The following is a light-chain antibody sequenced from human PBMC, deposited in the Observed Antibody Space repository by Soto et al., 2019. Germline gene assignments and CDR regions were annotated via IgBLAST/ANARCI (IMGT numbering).Light chain of an antibody. J-gene: IGLJ1*01. CDR3: CSYTSSSTRLYA. Sequence: QSALTQPAFVSGSPGQSITISCTGTSSDVVGYNYVSWYQQHPGKAPKLLIYDVSNRPSGVSNRFSGSKSGNTASLTISGLQAEDEADYYCCSYTSSSTRLYAFGTGTKVNVL. CDR2: DVS. CDR1: SSDVVGYNY. V-gene: IGLV2-14*01.